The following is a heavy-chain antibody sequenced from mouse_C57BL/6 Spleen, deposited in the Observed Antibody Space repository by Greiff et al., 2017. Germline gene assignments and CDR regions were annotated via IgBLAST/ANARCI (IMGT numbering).Heavy chain of an antibody. CDR3: AREEYSNPFAY. CDR1: GYSITSGYY. J-gene: IGHJ3*01. Sequence: ESGPGLVKPSQSLSLTCSVTGYSITSGYYWNWIRQFPGNKLEWMGYISYDGSNNYNPSLKNRISITRDTSKNQFFLKLNSVTTEDTATYYCAREEYSNPFAYWGQGTLVTVSA. D-gene: IGHD2-5*01. CDR2: ISYDGSN. V-gene: IGHV3-6*01.